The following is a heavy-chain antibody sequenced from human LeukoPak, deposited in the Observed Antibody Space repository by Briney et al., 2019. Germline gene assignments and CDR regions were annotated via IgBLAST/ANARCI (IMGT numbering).Heavy chain of an antibody. J-gene: IGHJ4*02. Sequence: SVKVSCKASGGTFSSYAISWVRQAPGQGREWMGRIIPIFGTANYAQKFQGRVTITTDESTSTAYMELSSLRSEDTAVYYCARGYSYGYRGLGGNFDYWGQGTLVTVSS. CDR2: IIPIFGTA. D-gene: IGHD5-18*01. CDR1: GGTFSSYA. V-gene: IGHV1-69*05. CDR3: ARGYSYGYRGLGGNFDY.